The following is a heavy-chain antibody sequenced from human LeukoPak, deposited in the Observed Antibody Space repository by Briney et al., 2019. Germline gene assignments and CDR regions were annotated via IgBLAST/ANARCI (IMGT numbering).Heavy chain of an antibody. CDR2: IYYSGST. Sequence: SETLSLTCTVSGGSISNYYWTWIRQPPGKGLEWIGYIYYSGSTNYNPSLKSRVTMSIDTSKNQFSLKLSSVTAADTAVYYCARNSADSESIAAAGKDWYFDLWGRGTLVTVSS. CDR1: GGSISNYY. J-gene: IGHJ2*01. V-gene: IGHV4-59*08. D-gene: IGHD6-13*01. CDR3: ARNSADSESIAAAGKDWYFDL.